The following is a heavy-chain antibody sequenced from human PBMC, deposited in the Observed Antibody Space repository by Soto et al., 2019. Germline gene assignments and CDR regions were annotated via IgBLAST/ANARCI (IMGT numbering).Heavy chain of an antibody. Sequence: QVPLVQSGAEVKKPGSSVKVSCKASGGTFSSYAISWVRQAPGQGLEWMGGIIPIFGTANYAQKFHGRVTITADESTSTAYMELSSLRSEDTAVYYCARVHYSGYDLHGMDVWGQGTTVTVSS. J-gene: IGHJ6*02. D-gene: IGHD5-12*01. CDR2: IIPIFGTA. CDR3: ARVHYSGYDLHGMDV. CDR1: GGTFSSYA. V-gene: IGHV1-69*01.